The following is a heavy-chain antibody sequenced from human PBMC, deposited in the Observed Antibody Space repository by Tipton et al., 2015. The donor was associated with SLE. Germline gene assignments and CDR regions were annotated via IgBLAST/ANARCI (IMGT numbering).Heavy chain of an antibody. D-gene: IGHD5-24*01. CDR1: GVSISTYY. CDR3: ARDAVDGYRGGAVDS. J-gene: IGHJ4*02. CDR2: IYATGST. V-gene: IGHV4-4*07. Sequence: TLSLTCSVSGVSISTYYWSWIRQPPGKGLEWIGRIYATGSTNYNPSLKSRVTISVDTSKNQLSLKLRSVTAADTAVYYCARDAVDGYRGGAVDSWGQGTLVTVSS.